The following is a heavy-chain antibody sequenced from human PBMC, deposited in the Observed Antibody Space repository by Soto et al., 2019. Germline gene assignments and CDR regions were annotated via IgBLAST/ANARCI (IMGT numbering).Heavy chain of an antibody. CDR1: GYTFTTFW. V-gene: IGHV5-10-1*01. Sequence: GESLKISCTGFGYTFTTFWITWGRQMPGKGLEWMGRIDPGDTYATYSPAFQGHVTISADKATSTAYLQWSSLKASDTAMYFCARIYCTTTTCDSWFDPWGQGTLVTVSS. D-gene: IGHD2-2*01. CDR2: IDPGDTYA. CDR3: ARIYCTTTTCDSWFDP. J-gene: IGHJ5*02.